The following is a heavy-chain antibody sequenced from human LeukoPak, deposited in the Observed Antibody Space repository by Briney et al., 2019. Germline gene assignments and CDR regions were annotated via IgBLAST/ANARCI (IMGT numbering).Heavy chain of an antibody. D-gene: IGHD2-2*01. Sequence: QPGGSLRLSCAASGFTFSDHYMAWVRQAPGKGLEWIGRIRNKANSYTTEYAASVKGRFTVSRDDSKNSLYLQMNSLKAEDTAVYYCTRGASSTSPQYYYGLDVWGQGTTVTVSS. CDR1: GFTFSDHY. J-gene: IGHJ6*02. CDR2: IRNKANSYTT. V-gene: IGHV3-72*01. CDR3: TRGASSTSPQYYYGLDV.